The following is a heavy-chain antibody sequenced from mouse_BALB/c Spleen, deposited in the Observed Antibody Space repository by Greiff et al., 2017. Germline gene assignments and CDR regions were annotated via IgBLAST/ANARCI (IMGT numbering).Heavy chain of an antibody. V-gene: IGHV2-9-2*01. Sequence: QVQLKESGPGLVAPSQSLSITCTVSGFSLTSYDISWIRQPPGKGLEWLGVIWTGGGTNYNSAFMSRLSISKDNSKSQVFLKMNSLQTDDTAIYYCVRVEGYYGNWFAYWGQGTLVTVSA. CDR1: GFSLTSYD. D-gene: IGHD1-1*01. CDR3: VRVEGYYGNWFAY. CDR2: IWTGGGT. J-gene: IGHJ3*01.